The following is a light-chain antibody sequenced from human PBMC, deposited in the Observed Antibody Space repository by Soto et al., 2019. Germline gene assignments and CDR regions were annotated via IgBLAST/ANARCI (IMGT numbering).Light chain of an antibody. CDR3: SSYAGNNNLI. Sequence: QSALTQPPSASGSPGQSVTISCTGTSSDVAAYNYVSWYQQHPGKAPKLMIYEVSKRPSGVPDRFSGSKSANTASLTVSGLQAEDEADYCCSSYAGNNNLIFGGGTKLTVL. CDR2: EVS. J-gene: IGLJ2*01. V-gene: IGLV2-8*01. CDR1: SSDVAAYNY.